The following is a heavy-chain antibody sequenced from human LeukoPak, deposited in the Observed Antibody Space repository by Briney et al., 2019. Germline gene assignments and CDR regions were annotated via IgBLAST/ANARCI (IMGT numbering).Heavy chain of an antibody. J-gene: IGHJ4*02. CDR1: GGSISSYY. Sequence: PSETLSLTCTVSGGSISSYYWSWIRQPPGKGLEWIGYIYYSGSTNYNPSLKSRVTISVDTSKNQFSLKLSSVTAADTAVYYCARVSRYSGSYYNYWGQGTLVTVSS. CDR3: ARVSRYSGSYYNY. V-gene: IGHV4-59*12. D-gene: IGHD1-26*01. CDR2: IYYSGST.